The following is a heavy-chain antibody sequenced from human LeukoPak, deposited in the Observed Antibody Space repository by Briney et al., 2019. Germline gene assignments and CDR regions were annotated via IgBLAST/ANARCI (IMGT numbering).Heavy chain of an antibody. J-gene: IGHJ3*02. CDR3: AKTSGPLGLRDAFDI. CDR1: GFTFSSYS. V-gene: IGHV3-23*01. D-gene: IGHD4-17*01. CDR2: ISGSGGST. Sequence: GGSLRLSCAASGFTFSSYSMNWVRQAPGKGLEWVSAISGSGGSTYYADSVKGRFTISRDNSKNTLYLQMNSLRAEDTAVYYCAKTSGPLGLRDAFDIWGQGTMVTVSS.